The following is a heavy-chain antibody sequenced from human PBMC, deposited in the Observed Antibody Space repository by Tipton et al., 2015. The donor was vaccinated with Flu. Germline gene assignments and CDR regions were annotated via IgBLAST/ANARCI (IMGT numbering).Heavy chain of an antibody. CDR2: IYYSGNT. CDR1: GGSVSSPGYY. Sequence: TLSLTCTVSGGSVSSPGYYWTWIRQPPGKGLEYTGQIYYSGNTNNNPSLKNRVTISVDTSRNQFSLKLTSVTAADTAVYYCARAIVPDGVRGMDVWGQGTTVTVSS. CDR3: ARAIVPDGVRGMDV. V-gene: IGHV4-61*08. J-gene: IGHJ6*02. D-gene: IGHD3-3*01.